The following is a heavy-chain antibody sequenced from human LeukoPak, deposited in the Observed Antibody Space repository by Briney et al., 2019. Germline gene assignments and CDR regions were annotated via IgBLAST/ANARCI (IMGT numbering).Heavy chain of an antibody. Sequence: GGSLRLSCATSGFTFSSYAMHWVRQAPGKGLEWVAFIRYDGTNKYYADSVKGRFTISKDNSENTLYLQMNSLSTDDTAMYYCTKEQNSSSSARTFDSWGQGTLVTVSS. CDR1: GFTFSSYA. CDR2: IRYDGTNK. D-gene: IGHD6-6*01. CDR3: TKEQNSSSSARTFDS. J-gene: IGHJ4*02. V-gene: IGHV3-30*02.